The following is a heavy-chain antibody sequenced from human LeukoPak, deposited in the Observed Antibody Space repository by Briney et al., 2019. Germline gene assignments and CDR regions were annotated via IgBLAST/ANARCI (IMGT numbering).Heavy chain of an antibody. CDR2: VKEDGTRK. Sequence: PGGSLRLSCAASGFTFACYWMAWVRQAPGRGLEWVASVKEDGTRKYYVDSVKGRFTISRDDAKNALFLQMDSLRVEDTAVYYCVRAGWELDYWGQGTLVTVSS. D-gene: IGHD4-23*01. CDR1: GFTFACYW. CDR3: VRAGWELDY. J-gene: IGHJ4*02. V-gene: IGHV3-7*01.